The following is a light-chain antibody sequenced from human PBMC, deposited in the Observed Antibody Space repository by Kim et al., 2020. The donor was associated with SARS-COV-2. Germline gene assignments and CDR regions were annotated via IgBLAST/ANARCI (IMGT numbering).Light chain of an antibody. J-gene: IGKJ4*01. CDR2: WAA. CDR1: QSILHVSNRKNY. V-gene: IGKV4-1*01. CDR3: QQYYTTPLT. Sequence: ATNNGQSSQSILHVSNRKNYLAWYQQKPGQPPKLLLYWAATREFGVPDRFSGSESGTDFTLTISSLQAEDVAVYYCQQYYTTPLTFGGGTKVDIK.